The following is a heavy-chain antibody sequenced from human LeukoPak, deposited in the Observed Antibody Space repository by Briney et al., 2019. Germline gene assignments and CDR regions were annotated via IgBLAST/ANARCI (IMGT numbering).Heavy chain of an antibody. CDR1: GFTFSSYA. CDR3: AKHSGSYYTAFDY. Sequence: PGGSLRLSCAASGFTFSSYAMSWVRQAPGKGLEWVSAISGSGGSTYYADSVKGRFTISRDNSKSTLYLQMNSLRAEDTAVYYCAKHSGSYYTAFDYWGQGTLVTVSS. J-gene: IGHJ4*02. V-gene: IGHV3-23*01. D-gene: IGHD1-26*01. CDR2: ISGSGGST.